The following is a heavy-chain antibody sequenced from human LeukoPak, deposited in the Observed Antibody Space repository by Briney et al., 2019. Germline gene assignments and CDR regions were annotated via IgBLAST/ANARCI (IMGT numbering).Heavy chain of an antibody. CDR1: GFTFSSYS. CDR3: ARGIAAAGSDAFDI. CDR2: ISSSSSTI. Sequence: GGSLRLSCAASGFTFSSYSMNWVRQAPGKGLEWVSYISSSSSTIYYADSVKGRFTISRDNAKNSLYLQMNSLRAEDTAVYYCARGIAAAGSDAFDIWGQGTMVTVSS. J-gene: IGHJ3*02. D-gene: IGHD6-13*01. V-gene: IGHV3-48*04.